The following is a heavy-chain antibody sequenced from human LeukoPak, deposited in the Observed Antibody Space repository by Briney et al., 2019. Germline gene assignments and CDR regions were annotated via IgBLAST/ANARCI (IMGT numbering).Heavy chain of an antibody. V-gene: IGHV1-24*01. CDR1: GYTLTELS. CDR3: ATPPPFFGVVPYYFDY. J-gene: IGHJ4*02. CDR2: FDPEDGET. Sequence: ASVKVSCKVSGYTLTELSMHWVRQAPGKGLEWMGGFDPEDGETIYAQKLQGSVTMTEDTSTDTAYMELSRLKSEDTAVYYCATPPPFFGVVPYYFDYWGQGTLVTVSS. D-gene: IGHD3-3*01.